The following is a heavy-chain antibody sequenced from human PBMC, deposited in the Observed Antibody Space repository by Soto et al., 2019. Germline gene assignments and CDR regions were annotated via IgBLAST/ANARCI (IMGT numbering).Heavy chain of an antibody. D-gene: IGHD3-3*01. CDR3: ATLTIFGVVITDDY. Sequence: GGSLRLSCAASGFTFSSYTMRWVRQAPGKGLEWVSTISGSGGDTYYADSVKGRFTISRDNSKNTLYLQMNSLRAEDTAVYYCATLTIFGVVITDDYWGQGTLVTVSS. V-gene: IGHV3-23*01. J-gene: IGHJ4*02. CDR1: GFTFSSYT. CDR2: ISGSGGDT.